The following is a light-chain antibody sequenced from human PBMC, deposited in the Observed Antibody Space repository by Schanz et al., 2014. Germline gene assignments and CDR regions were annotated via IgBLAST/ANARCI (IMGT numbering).Light chain of an antibody. CDR3: VLYVGSGIWV. CDR2: STS. CDR1: SGSVSTTYY. V-gene: IGLV8-61*01. Sequence: QTVVTQEPSVSVSPGGTVTLTCGLNSGSVSTTYYPSWYQQTPGQAPRTLIYSTSTRSSGVPDRFSGSILGNKAALTITGAQADDESDYYCVLYVGSGIWVFGGGTKLTVL. J-gene: IGLJ3*02.